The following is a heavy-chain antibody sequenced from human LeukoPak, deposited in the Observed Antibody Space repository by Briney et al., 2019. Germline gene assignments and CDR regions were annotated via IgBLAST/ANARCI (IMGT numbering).Heavy chain of an antibody. CDR1: GFTFSSYW. Sequence: PGGSLRLSCVASGFTFSSYWMHWVRQAPGKGLVWVSRITSDGSSTSHADSVKGRFTISRDNAKNTLYLQMNSLRAEDTAVYYCARVLYYTSWNTGAFDIWGQGTMVTVSS. CDR2: ITSDGSST. CDR3: ARVLYYTSWNTGAFDI. D-gene: IGHD1/OR15-1a*01. V-gene: IGHV3-74*01. J-gene: IGHJ3*02.